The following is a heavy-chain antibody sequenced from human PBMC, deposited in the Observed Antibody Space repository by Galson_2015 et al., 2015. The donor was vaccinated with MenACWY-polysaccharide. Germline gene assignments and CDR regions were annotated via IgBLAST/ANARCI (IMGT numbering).Heavy chain of an antibody. CDR2: ISSSGSTI. D-gene: IGHD3-22*01. V-gene: IGHV3-48*03. Sequence: SLRLSCAASGFTFSSYDMNWVRQAPGKGLEWVSYISSSGSTIYYADSVKGRFTISRDNAKNSLYLQMNSLRAEDTAVYYCARDYSDSSGYSLYDYWGQGTLFTVSS. CDR3: ARDYSDSSGYSLYDY. CDR1: GFTFSSYD. J-gene: IGHJ4*02.